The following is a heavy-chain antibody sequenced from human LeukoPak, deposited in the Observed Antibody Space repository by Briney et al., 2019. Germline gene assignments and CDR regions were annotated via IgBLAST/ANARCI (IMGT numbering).Heavy chain of an antibody. V-gene: IGHV3-9*03. J-gene: IGHJ4*02. CDR3: AKGYCSSTSCYPFDY. D-gene: IGHD2-2*01. CDR1: GFTFDDYA. Sequence: GRSLRLSCAASGFTFDDYAMHWVRQAPGKGLEWVSGISWNSGSIGYADSVKGRFTISRDNAKNPLYLQMNSLRAEDMALYYCAKGYCSSTSCYPFDYWGQGTLVTVSS. CDR2: ISWNSGSI.